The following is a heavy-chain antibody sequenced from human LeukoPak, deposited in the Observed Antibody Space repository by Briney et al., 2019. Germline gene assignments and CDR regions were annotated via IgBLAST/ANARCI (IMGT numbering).Heavy chain of an antibody. V-gene: IGHV3-7*01. J-gene: IGHJ4*02. D-gene: IGHD2-21*02. Sequence: GGSLRLSCVASRFTFSNYWMSRVRQAPGKGLEWVANINQDGSKKRYADSMKGRFTISRDNAKESLYLQLNSLRAEDTAVYYCAKWGPYCVGDYCPALDSWGPGTLVTVSS. CDR2: INQDGSKK. CDR3: AKWGPYCVGDYCPALDS. CDR1: RFTFSNYW.